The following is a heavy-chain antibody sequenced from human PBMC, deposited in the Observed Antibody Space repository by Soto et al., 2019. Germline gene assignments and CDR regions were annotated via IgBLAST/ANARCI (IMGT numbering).Heavy chain of an antibody. Sequence: SETVSLTCTVSGGSISSGDYYWSWIRQPPGKGLEWIGYIYYSGSTYYNPSLKSRVTISVDTSKNQFSLKLSSVTAADTAVYYCARDNLRDDAFDIWGQGTMVTVSS. CDR1: GGSISSGDYY. V-gene: IGHV4-30-4*01. J-gene: IGHJ3*02. CDR3: ARDNLRDDAFDI. CDR2: IYYSGST.